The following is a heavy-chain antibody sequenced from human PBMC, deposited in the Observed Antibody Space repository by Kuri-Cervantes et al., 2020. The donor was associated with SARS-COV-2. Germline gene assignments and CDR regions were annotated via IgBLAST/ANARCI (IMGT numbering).Heavy chain of an antibody. Sequence: GESLKISCAASGFTFSSYGMHWVRQAPGKGLEWVAFIRYDGSNKYYADSVKGRFTTSRDNSKNTLYLQMNSLRAEDTAVYYCARDSSSYYYYYYGMDVWGQGTTVTVSS. V-gene: IGHV3-30*02. CDR2: IRYDGSNK. CDR1: GFTFSSYG. CDR3: ARDSSSYYYYYYGMDV. J-gene: IGHJ6*02. D-gene: IGHD6-13*01.